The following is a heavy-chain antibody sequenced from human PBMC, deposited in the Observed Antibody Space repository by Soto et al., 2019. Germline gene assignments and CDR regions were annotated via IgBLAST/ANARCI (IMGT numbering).Heavy chain of an antibody. CDR3: VIVPAATVTTRVRWFDP. V-gene: IGHV3-48*01. D-gene: IGHD4-17*01. J-gene: IGHJ5*02. CDR2: ISSCSSTI. Sequence: PGGSLRLSCAASGFTFSSYSMNWVCQAPGKGLEWVSYISSCSSTIYYADSVKGRFTISRDNATNSLYLQMNSLRAEDTSVYYCVIVPAATVTTRVRWFDPWGQRTLVTVSS. CDR1: GFTFSSYS.